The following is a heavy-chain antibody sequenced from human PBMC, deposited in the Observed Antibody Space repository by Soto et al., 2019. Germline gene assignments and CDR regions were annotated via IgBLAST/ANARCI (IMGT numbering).Heavy chain of an antibody. CDR1: GYTLTELS. J-gene: IGHJ4*02. D-gene: IGHD6-13*01. V-gene: IGHV1-24*01. Sequence: EASVKVSCKISGYTLTELSMHWVRQAPGKGLEWMGGFDPEDGETIYAQKFQGRVTMTEDTSTDTAYMELSSLRSEDTAVYYCATDLYSSSWRVDYWGQGTLVTVS. CDR2: FDPEDGET. CDR3: ATDLYSSSWRVDY.